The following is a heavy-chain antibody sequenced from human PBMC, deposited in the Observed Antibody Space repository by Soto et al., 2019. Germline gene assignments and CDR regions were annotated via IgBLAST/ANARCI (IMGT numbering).Heavy chain of an antibody. J-gene: IGHJ5*02. D-gene: IGHD6-13*01. CDR3: ARNWQQLDWFDP. CDR2: IYSAGYT. CDR1: GFTVSSSY. Sequence: GGSLRLSCAASGFTVSSSYMSWVRQAPGKGLEWVSVIYSAGYTYYADSVKGRFTVSRDNSKNTLYLQMNSLRAEDTAVYFCARNWQQLDWFDPWGQGTLVTVSS. V-gene: IGHV3-66*01.